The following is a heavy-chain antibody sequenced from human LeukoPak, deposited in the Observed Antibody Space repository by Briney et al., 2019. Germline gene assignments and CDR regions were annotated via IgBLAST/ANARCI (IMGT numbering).Heavy chain of an antibody. J-gene: IGHJ3*02. D-gene: IGHD5-18*01. Sequence: GASVKVSCKASGGTFSSYAISWVRQARGQGLEWMGGIIPIFGTASYAQKFQGRVTITADESTSTAYMELSSLRSEDTAVYYCARARRRGYTYGRNDAYDIWGQGTMVTVSS. V-gene: IGHV1-69*13. CDR1: GGTFSSYA. CDR2: IIPIFGTA. CDR3: ARARRRGYTYGRNDAYDI.